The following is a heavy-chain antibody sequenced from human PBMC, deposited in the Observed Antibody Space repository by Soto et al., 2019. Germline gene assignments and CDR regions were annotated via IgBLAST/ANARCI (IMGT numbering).Heavy chain of an antibody. CDR3: ARHYSAMGV. J-gene: IGHJ6*02. Sequence: EVQLVETGGDLIQPGGSLRLSCAASGFTVSSDSMTWFRQAPGKGLEWISIIYSDNNTDYADSVKGRFSISRDTSKNILDLQMNSLRAEDTAEYYCARHYSAMGVWGQGTTVTVSS. V-gene: IGHV3-53*02. CDR2: IYSDNNT. CDR1: GFTVSSDS.